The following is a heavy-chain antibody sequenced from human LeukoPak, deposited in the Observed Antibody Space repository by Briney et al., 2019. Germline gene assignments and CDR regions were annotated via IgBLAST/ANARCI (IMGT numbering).Heavy chain of an antibody. Sequence: PSETLSLTCTVSGGSISSGGYYWSWIRQHPGKGLEWIGYIYYSGSTYYNPSLKSRVTISVDTSKNQFSLKLSSVTAADTAVYYCARDGQSGFGYYYDSSGYYWIDYWGQGTLVTVSS. CDR2: IYYSGST. CDR1: GGSISSGGYY. V-gene: IGHV4-31*03. J-gene: IGHJ4*02. D-gene: IGHD3-22*01. CDR3: ARDGQSGFGYYYDSSGYYWIDY.